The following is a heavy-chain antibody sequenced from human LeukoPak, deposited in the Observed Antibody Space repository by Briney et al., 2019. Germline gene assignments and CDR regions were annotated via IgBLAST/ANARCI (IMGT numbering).Heavy chain of an antibody. J-gene: IGHJ4*02. Sequence: GGSLRLSRAASGFTFDNYAMNWVRQAPGKGLVWVSRIASDGSSTTYADSVKGRFSISRDNAKNTLYLQMNSLRVEDTAVYYCARGRPHGNDYWGQGTLVTVSS. V-gene: IGHV3-74*01. D-gene: IGHD4-23*01. CDR1: GFTFDNYA. CDR2: IASDGSST. CDR3: ARGRPHGNDY.